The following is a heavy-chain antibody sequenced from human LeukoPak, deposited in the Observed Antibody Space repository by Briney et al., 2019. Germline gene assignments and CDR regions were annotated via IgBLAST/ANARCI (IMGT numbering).Heavy chain of an antibody. V-gene: IGHV3-23*01. CDR1: GFTLSTYA. CDR2: TSSSDAGT. J-gene: IGHJ3*02. Sequence: PGGSLRLSCAASGFTLSTYAMSWVRQTPGKGLEWVAATSSSDAGTYHADSVKGRFTISRDNAKNSLYLQMSSLRAEDTAIYYCAREGWDLNALDIWGQGTMVTVSP. D-gene: IGHD1-26*01. CDR3: AREGWDLNALDI.